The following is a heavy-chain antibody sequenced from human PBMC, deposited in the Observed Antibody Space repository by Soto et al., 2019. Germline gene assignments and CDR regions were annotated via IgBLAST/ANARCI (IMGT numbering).Heavy chain of an antibody. D-gene: IGHD2-2*01. CDR2: IYYSGST. V-gene: IGHV4-31*03. Sequence: QVQLQESGPGLVKPSQTLSLTCTVSGGSISSGGYYWSWIRQHPGKGLEWIGYIYYSGSTYYNPSLKSRVTISVDTSKNQFSLKLSSVTAADTAVYYCARGCSSTSCYRRADNWFDPWGQGTLVTVSS. CDR1: GGSISSGGYY. J-gene: IGHJ5*02. CDR3: ARGCSSTSCYRRADNWFDP.